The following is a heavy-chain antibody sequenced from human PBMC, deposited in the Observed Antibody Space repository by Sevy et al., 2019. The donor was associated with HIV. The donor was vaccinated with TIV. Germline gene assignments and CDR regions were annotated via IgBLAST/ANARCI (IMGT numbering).Heavy chain of an antibody. V-gene: IGHV3-30*03. J-gene: IGHJ4*02. CDR3: ATGRQGATYGY. CDR2: ISYDGSDK. D-gene: IGHD1-26*01. CDR1: GFNFRIYA. Sequence: GGSLRISCAASGFNFRIYAMHWVRQAPGKGLEWGVVISYDGSDKFYAESVKGRFTISRDNSKNMVFLQLNSLRGDDTAVYYCATGRQGATYGYWGQGTPVTVSS.